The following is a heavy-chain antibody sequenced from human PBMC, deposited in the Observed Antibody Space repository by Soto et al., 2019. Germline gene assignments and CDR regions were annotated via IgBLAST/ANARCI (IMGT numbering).Heavy chain of an antibody. CDR1: GFTFSAYW. Sequence: GGSLRLSCAASGFTFSAYWMTWVRLTPGKGLEWVANIDRDGTETHYVDSVKGRFTISRDNSEDTLYLQMNNLRAEDTAVYYCAREKSVLAAIGDYGGQGTRVTVS. D-gene: IGHD2-15*01. J-gene: IGHJ4*02. V-gene: IGHV3-7*01. CDR3: AREKSVLAAIGDY. CDR2: IDRDGTET.